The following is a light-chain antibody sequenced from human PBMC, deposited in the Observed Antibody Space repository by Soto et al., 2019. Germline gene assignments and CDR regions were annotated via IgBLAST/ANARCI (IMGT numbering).Light chain of an antibody. Sequence: QSALTQPAYVSGSPGQSITISCTGTSSDGGGYNYVSWYQQHPGKAPKLMIYEVSNRPSGVSNRFSGSKSGNTASLTISGRQAEDEADYYCSSYTSSSTVVFGGGTKVAVL. CDR1: SSDGGGYNY. CDR3: SSYTSSSTVV. J-gene: IGLJ2*01. CDR2: EVS. V-gene: IGLV2-14*01.